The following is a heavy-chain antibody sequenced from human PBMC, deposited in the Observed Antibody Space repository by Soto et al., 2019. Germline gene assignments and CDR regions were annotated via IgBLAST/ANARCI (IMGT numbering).Heavy chain of an antibody. CDR2: IWYDGSNK. CDR3: ARDGGDYLLDY. D-gene: IGHD4-17*01. J-gene: IGHJ4*02. CDR1: GFTFSSYG. V-gene: IGHV3-33*01. Sequence: QVQLVESGGGVVQPGRSLRLSCAASGFTFSSYGMHWVRQAPGKGLEWVAVIWYDGSNKYYADSVKGRFTISRDNSKNTLYLQMNSLRGEDTAVYYCARDGGDYLLDYRGQGTLVTVSS.